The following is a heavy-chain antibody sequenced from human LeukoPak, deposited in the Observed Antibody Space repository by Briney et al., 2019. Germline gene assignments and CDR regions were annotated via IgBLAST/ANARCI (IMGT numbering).Heavy chain of an antibody. CDR2: INPSGGST. J-gene: IGHJ4*02. D-gene: IGHD6-19*01. CDR1: GYTFTSYY. CDR3: ARDPPYSSVARRFDY. V-gene: IGHV1-46*01. Sequence: ASVKVSCKASGYTFTSYYIHWVRQAPVQGLGWMGIINPSGGSTSYAQKFQGRVTMTTDTSTSTVYMELSSLKSEDTAVYYCARDPPYSSVARRFDYWGQGTLVTVSS.